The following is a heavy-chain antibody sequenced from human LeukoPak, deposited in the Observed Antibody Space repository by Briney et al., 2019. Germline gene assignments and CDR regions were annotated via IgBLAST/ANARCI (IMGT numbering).Heavy chain of an antibody. J-gene: IGHJ4*02. D-gene: IGHD6-13*01. CDR1: GFTFSSYW. V-gene: IGHV3-74*01. Sequence: GGSLRLSCAASGFTFSSYWMYWVRQAPGKGLVWVSRINTDGSSTNYADSVKGRFTISRDNAKNTLYLQMNSLRAEDTAVYYCVAAGTFDYWGQGTLVTVSS. CDR3: VAAGTFDY. CDR2: INTDGSST.